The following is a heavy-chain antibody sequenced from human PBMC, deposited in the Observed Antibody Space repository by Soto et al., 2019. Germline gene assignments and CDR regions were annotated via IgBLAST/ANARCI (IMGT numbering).Heavy chain of an antibody. CDR2: IYPGDSDT. D-gene: IGHD3-10*01. CDR1: GYSFTSYW. V-gene: IGHV5-51*01. J-gene: IGHJ2*01. Sequence: GESLNISCKGSGYSFTSYWIGWVRQMPGKGLEWMGIIYPGDSDTRYSPSFQGQVTISADKSISTAYLQWSSLKASDTAMYYCARSFTMVRGVNPWYFDLWGRGTLVTVSS. CDR3: ARSFTMVRGVNPWYFDL.